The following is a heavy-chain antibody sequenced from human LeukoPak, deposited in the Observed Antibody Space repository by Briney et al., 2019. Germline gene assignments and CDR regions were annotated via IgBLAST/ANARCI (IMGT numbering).Heavy chain of an antibody. Sequence: PGGSLRLSCAAPGFTFSSYAMTSVRQAPGKVQEMDSAIGWSGGSTYYADSVKGRFTISRDNSKNTLYLQMNSLRAGDTAVYYCAKDSSSWYLVLNWFDPWGQGTLVTVSS. J-gene: IGHJ5*02. CDR2: IGWSGGST. D-gene: IGHD6-13*01. V-gene: IGHV3-23*01. CDR3: AKDSSSWYLVLNWFDP. CDR1: GFTFSSYA.